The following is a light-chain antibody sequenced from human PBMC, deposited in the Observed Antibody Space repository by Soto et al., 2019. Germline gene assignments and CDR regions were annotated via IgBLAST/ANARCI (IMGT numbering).Light chain of an antibody. Sequence: EIVLTQPPGTLSLSPVERATFSCRASQSISRYLAWYQQKPGQDPRILIYDASNRATGIPARFSGSGSGTDFTLTISSLEPEDFAVYYCQQRSNWLTFGNGKRLELK. J-gene: IGKJ5*01. CDR3: QQRSNWLT. V-gene: IGKV3-11*01. CDR2: DAS. CDR1: QSISRY.